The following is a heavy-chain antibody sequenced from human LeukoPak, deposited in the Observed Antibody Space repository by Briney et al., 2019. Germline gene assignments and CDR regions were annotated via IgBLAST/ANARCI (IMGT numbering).Heavy chain of an antibody. V-gene: IGHV1-2*02. CDR1: GYTFTGYY. J-gene: IGHJ5*02. CDR2: INPNSGGT. D-gene: IGHD4-17*01. Sequence: ASVKVSCKASGYTFTGYYMHWVRQAPGQGLEWMGWINPNSGGTNYAQKFQGRVTMTRDTSISTAYMELSRLRSDDTAVYYCARATGEINWFDPWGQGTLVTVSS. CDR3: ARATGEINWFDP.